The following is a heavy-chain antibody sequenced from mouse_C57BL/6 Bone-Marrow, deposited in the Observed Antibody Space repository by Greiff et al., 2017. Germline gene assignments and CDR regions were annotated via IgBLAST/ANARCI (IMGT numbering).Heavy chain of an antibody. CDR3: ARDPPSYYYGSSWFAY. J-gene: IGHJ3*01. V-gene: IGHV5-4*01. Sequence: DVKLVESGGGLVKPGGSLKLSCAASGFTFSSYAMSWVRQTPEKRLEWVATISDGGSYTYYPDNVKGRFTISRDNAKNNLYLQMSHLKSEDTAMYYCARDPPSYYYGSSWFAYWGQGTLVTVSA. D-gene: IGHD1-1*01. CDR2: ISDGGSYT. CDR1: GFTFSSYA.